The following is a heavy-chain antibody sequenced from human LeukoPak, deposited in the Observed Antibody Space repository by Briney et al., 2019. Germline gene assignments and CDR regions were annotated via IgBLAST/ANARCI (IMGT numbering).Heavy chain of an antibody. CDR3: AKSVAIYFYYGLDV. CDR2: ISGSGDST. Sequence: GGSLSFSWAASGFTFSSYALSWVGQAPGKGLEWVSAISGSGDSTYYGDSVKGRFTISRDNSKNTLFLQMNSLRVEDTAPYYCAKSVAIYFYYGLDVWGQGTTVTVSS. CDR1: GFTFSSYA. D-gene: IGHD3-3*01. V-gene: IGHV3-23*01. J-gene: IGHJ6*02.